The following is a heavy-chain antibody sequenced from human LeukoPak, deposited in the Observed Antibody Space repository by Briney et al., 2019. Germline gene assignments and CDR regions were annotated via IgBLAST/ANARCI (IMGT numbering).Heavy chain of an antibody. V-gene: IGHV4-30-4*01. CDR2: IYYSGST. CDR1: GGSISSGDYY. D-gene: IGHD6-6*01. CDR3: ARDLSSPEAFDI. Sequence: SETLSLTCTVSGGSISSGDYYWSWIRQPPGKGLEWIGYIYYSGSTYYNPSLKSRVTISVDTSKNQFSLKLSSVTAADTAVYYCARDLSSPEAFDIWGQGTMVTVSS. J-gene: IGHJ3*02.